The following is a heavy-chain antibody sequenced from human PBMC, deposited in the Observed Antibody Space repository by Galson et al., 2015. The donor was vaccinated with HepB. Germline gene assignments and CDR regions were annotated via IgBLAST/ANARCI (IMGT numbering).Heavy chain of an antibody. Sequence: SLRLSCAASGFTFSSYGMHWVRQAPGKGLEWVAYITYDGSDQNYAASVKGRFTISRDNSKSMLYLQMDSLRVEDTAVYYCAEREARNSGPFDLWGQGALVTVSS. CDR2: ITYDGSDQ. D-gene: IGHD6-19*01. CDR3: AEREARNSGPFDL. V-gene: IGHV3-30*18. J-gene: IGHJ4*02. CDR1: GFTFSSYG.